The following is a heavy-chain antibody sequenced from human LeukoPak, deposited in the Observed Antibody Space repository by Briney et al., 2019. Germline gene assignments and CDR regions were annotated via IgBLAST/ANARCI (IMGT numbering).Heavy chain of an antibody. Sequence: PGGSLRLSCAASGFTFSSYAMSWVRQAPGKGLEWVSAISGSGGSTYYADSVKGRFTISRDNSKNTLYLQMNSLRAEDTAVYYCAQAVGGYYYDSSGYYPGYWGQGTLVTVSS. CDR2: ISGSGGST. CDR1: GFTFSSYA. V-gene: IGHV3-23*01. J-gene: IGHJ4*02. D-gene: IGHD3-22*01. CDR3: AQAVGGYYYDSSGYYPGY.